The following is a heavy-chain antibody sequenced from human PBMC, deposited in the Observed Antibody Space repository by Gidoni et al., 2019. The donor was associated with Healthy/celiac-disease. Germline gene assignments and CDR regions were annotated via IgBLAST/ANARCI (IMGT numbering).Heavy chain of an antibody. CDR3: ARDIGYGDYWGVFDY. Sequence: QVQLVESGGGVVQPGRSLRLSCAASGFTFSSYGMHWVRQAPGKGLEWVAVIWYDGSNKYYADSVKGRFTISRENSKNTLYLKMNSLRAEDTAVYYCARDIGYGDYWGVFDYWGQGTLVTVSS. J-gene: IGHJ4*02. V-gene: IGHV3-33*01. D-gene: IGHD4-17*01. CDR1: GFTFSSYG. CDR2: IWYDGSNK.